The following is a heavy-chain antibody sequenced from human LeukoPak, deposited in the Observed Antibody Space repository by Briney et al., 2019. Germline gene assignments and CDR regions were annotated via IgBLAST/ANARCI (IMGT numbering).Heavy chain of an antibody. J-gene: IGHJ4*02. D-gene: IGHD5-12*01. Sequence: GGSLRLSCVVSGLTFSNAWMSWVRQAPGKGLEWVGRIKSKTNGGTTDYAAPVKGRFTILRDDSKNTVYLQMNSLKTEDTALYYCATDSLVANFWGQGTLVTVSS. CDR2: IKSKTNGGTT. V-gene: IGHV3-15*01. CDR3: ATDSLVANF. CDR1: GLTFSNAW.